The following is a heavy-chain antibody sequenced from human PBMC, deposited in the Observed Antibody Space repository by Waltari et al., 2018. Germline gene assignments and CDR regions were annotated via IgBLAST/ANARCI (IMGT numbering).Heavy chain of an antibody. CDR3: AVSIAAAGTPFDP. V-gene: IGHV3-33*01. Sequence: QVQLVESGGGVVQPGRSLRLSCAASGFPFSSHALPWVRQAPGKGLEWVAVIWYDGSNKYYADSVKGRFTISRDNSKNTLYLQMNSLRAEDTAVYYCAVSIAAAGTPFDPWGQGTLVTVSS. CDR2: IWYDGSNK. J-gene: IGHJ5*02. D-gene: IGHD6-13*01. CDR1: GFPFSSHA.